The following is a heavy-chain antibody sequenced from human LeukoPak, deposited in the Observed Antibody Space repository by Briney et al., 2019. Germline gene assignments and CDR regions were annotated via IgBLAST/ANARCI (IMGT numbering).Heavy chain of an antibody. J-gene: IGHJ4*02. CDR3: GSGEWPHNY. CDR1: GLTVSSNF. D-gene: IGHD3-10*01. CDR2: IYSGGTT. Sequence: GGSLRLSCAASGLTVSSNFMTWVRQAPGKGLEWVSLIYSGGTTFYADSVKGRFTISRDNSKNTLYLQMNSLRAEDTAVYYCGSGEWPHNYWGQGTLVTVSS. V-gene: IGHV3-53*01.